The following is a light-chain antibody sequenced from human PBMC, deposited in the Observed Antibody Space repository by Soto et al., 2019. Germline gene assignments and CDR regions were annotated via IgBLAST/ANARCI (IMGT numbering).Light chain of an antibody. Sequence: EVVLTQSPDTLSLSPGERATLSCRASQDISTHVGWYQQKPGQTPRLIIYDASRRATGIPARFSGSGSGTDFILTISGLEPEDYGMYFCQQRSSWPTFGQGTKVEIK. CDR1: QDISTH. J-gene: IGKJ1*01. CDR2: DAS. V-gene: IGKV3-11*01. CDR3: QQRSSWPT.